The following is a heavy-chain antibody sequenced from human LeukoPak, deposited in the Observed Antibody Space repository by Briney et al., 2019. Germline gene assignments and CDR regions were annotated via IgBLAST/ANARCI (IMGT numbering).Heavy chain of an antibody. CDR3: ARAGWLQYYYFDY. D-gene: IGHD5-24*01. V-gene: IGHV1-69*06. Sequence: ASVKVSCKASGDTFSNYAISWVRQAPGQGLERMGGIIPIFGTAKYAQKFQGRVTITADTSTSTAYMELSSLRSEDTAVYYCARAGWLQYYYFDYWGQGTLVTVSS. CDR1: GDTFSNYA. CDR2: IIPIFGTA. J-gene: IGHJ4*02.